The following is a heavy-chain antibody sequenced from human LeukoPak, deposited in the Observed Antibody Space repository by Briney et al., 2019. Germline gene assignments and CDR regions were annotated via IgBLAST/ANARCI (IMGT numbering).Heavy chain of an antibody. CDR1: GFTFSTYW. CDR3: TREGFAYSFDY. V-gene: IGHV3-7*03. Sequence: GGSLRLSCAASGFTFSTYWMSWVRQAPGKGLEWVANINQDGSDKYYVDSVKGRFTISRDNAKNSLYLQMNSLRAEDTAFYYCTREGFAYSFDYWGQGTLVTVSS. CDR2: INQDGSDK. D-gene: IGHD2-15*01. J-gene: IGHJ4*02.